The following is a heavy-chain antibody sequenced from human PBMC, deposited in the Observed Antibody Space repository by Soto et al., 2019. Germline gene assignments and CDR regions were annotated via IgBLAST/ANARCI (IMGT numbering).Heavy chain of an antibody. CDR3: ARWVLGVYYLDY. J-gene: IGHJ4*02. Sequence: PGESLKISCKGSGYSFTSYLISRVRQMPGKGLEWMGRIDPSDSYTNYSPSFRGHVTISADKSISTAYLQWSSLKASDAALYYCARWVLGVYYLDYWGQGTLVTVSS. D-gene: IGHD2-2*03. V-gene: IGHV5-10-1*01. CDR1: GYSFTSYL. CDR2: IDPSDSYT.